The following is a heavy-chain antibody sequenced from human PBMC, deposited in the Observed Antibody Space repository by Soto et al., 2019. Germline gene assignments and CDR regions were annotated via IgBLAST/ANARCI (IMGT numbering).Heavy chain of an antibody. CDR3: TTGIPDTAMVYYYYYGMDV. CDR2: IKSKTDGGTT. D-gene: IGHD5-18*01. V-gene: IGHV3-15*07. J-gene: IGHJ6*02. CDR1: GFTFSNAW. Sequence: EVQLVESGGGLVKPGGSLRLSCAASGFTFSNAWMNWVRQAPGKGLEWVGRIKSKTDGGTTDYAAPVKGRFTISRDDSKNTLYLQMNSLKTEDTAVYYCTTGIPDTAMVYYYYYGMDVWGQGTTVTVSS.